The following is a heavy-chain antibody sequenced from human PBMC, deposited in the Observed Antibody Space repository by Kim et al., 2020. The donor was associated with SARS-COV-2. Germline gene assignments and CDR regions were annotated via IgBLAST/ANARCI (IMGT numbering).Heavy chain of an antibody. CDR2: ISYDGSNK. J-gene: IGHJ4*02. CDR3: AKDRGTLSQGDY. V-gene: IGHV3-30*18. CDR1: GFTFSSYG. Sequence: GGSLRLSCAASGFTFSSYGMHWVRQAPGKGLEWVAVISYDGSNKYYADSVKGRFTISRDNSKNTLYLQMNSLRAEDTAVYYCAKDRGTLSQGDYWGQGTLVTVSS. D-gene: IGHD1-1*01.